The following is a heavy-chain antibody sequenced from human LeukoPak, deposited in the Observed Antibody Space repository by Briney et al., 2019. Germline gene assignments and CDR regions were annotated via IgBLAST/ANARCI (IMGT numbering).Heavy chain of an antibody. J-gene: IGHJ4*02. CDR2: IIPIFGTA. CDR3: AILSGYSYGYMGY. V-gene: IGHV1-69*06. CDR1: GGTFSSYA. D-gene: IGHD5-18*01. Sequence: ASVKVSCKASGGTFSSYATSWVRQAPGQGLEWMGGIIPIFGTANYAQKFQGRVTITADKSTSTAYMELSSLRSEDTAVYYCAILSGYSYGYMGYWGQGILVTVSS.